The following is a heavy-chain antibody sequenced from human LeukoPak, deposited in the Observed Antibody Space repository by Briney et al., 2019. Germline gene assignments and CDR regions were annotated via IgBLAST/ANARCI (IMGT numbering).Heavy chain of an antibody. V-gene: IGHV4-61*02. CDR3: ARAPSYYYGSGSYHYMDYFDY. D-gene: IGHD3-10*01. CDR2: IYTSGST. J-gene: IGHJ4*02. Sequence: SETLSLTCTVSGGSISSGSYYGSWIRQPAGKGLEWIGRIYTSGSTNYNPSLKSRVTISVDTSKNQFSLKLSSVTAADTAVYYCARAPSYYYGSGSYHYMDYFDYWGQGTLVTVSS. CDR1: GGSISSGSYY.